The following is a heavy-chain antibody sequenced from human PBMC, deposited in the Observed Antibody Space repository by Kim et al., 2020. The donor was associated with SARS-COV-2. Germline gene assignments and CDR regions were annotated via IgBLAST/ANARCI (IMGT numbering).Heavy chain of an antibody. J-gene: IGHJ4*02. D-gene: IGHD2-15*01. CDR3: ARDEPGSRPLEH. CDR1: EFTFSDYW. Sequence: GGSLRLSCAASEFTFSDYWMHWVRQAPGKGLVWVSHIDREGSGTNYADFVKGRFTISRDNAKNTLYLQMDSLRAEDTAVYYCARDEPGSRPLEHWGQGTLVTVSS. V-gene: IGHV3-74*01. CDR2: IDREGSGT.